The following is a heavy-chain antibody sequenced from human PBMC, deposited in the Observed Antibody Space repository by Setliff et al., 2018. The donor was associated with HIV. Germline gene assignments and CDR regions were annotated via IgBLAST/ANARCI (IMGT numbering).Heavy chain of an antibody. V-gene: IGHV1-69*06. CDR2: IIPIFGTP. CDR1: GGTFSSYA. CDR3: ARGPRTAAAAPYYYYYMDV. Sequence: ASVMVSCKASGGTFSSYAISWVRQAPGQGLEWMGRIIPIFGTPNYAQKFQGRVTITADKSTSTAYMELSSLRSEDTAVYYCARGPRTAAAAPYYYYYMDVWGKGTTVTVSS. J-gene: IGHJ6*03. D-gene: IGHD6-13*01.